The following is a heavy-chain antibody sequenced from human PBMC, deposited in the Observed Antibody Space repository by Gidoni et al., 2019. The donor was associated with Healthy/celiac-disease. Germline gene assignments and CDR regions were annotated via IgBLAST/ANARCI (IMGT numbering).Heavy chain of an antibody. D-gene: IGHD6-13*01. CDR3: ADGETKQQLLT. CDR1: GFTFRSYA. CDR2: ISGSGGST. J-gene: IGHJ3*01. V-gene: IGHV3-23*01. Sequence: EVQLLESGGGLVQPGGSLRLSCAPSGFTFRSYAMSWVRQAPGKGLEWVSAISGSGGSTYYADSVKGRFTISRDNSKNTLYLQMNSLRAEDTAVYYCADGETKQQLLTWGQGTMVTVSS.